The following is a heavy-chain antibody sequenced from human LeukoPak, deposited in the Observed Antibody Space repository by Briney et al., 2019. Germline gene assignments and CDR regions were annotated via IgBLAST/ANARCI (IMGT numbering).Heavy chain of an antibody. CDR3: AREWLTGTTDY. CDR1: GDSVSGYY. D-gene: IGHD7-27*01. V-gene: IGHV4-4*09. J-gene: IGHJ4*02. CDR2: FYTSANT. Sequence: PSETLSLTCTVSGDSVSGYYGSWIRQPPGKGLEWIGYFYTSANTNYNPSLKSRVTMSVDTSKNQFSLKLSSVTAADTAVYYCAREWLTGTTDYWGQGTLVTVSS.